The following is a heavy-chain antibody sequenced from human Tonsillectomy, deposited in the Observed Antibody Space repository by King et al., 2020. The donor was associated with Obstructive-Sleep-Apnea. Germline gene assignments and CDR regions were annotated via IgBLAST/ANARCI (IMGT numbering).Heavy chain of an antibody. V-gene: IGHV3-48*04. CDR2: ISSFGRTI. CDR1: GFTFSSYS. J-gene: IGHJ5*02. CDR3: ARADSTHWFDP. Sequence: QLVQSGGGLVQPGGSLRLSCAASGFTFSSYSMNWVRQAPGKGLEWVSYISSFGRTIYYADSVKGRFTISRDNAKNSLYLQMNSLRAEDTAVYYCARADSTHWFDPWGQGTLVTVSS. D-gene: IGHD2-2*01.